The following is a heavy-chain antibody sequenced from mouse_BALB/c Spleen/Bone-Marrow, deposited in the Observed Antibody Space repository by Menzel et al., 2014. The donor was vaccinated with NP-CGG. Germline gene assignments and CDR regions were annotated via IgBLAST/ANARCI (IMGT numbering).Heavy chain of an antibody. CDR3: ARSGKVRNAMDY. V-gene: IGHV1S137*01. D-gene: IGHD2-14*01. CDR2: ISGYYGDA. CDR1: GYTLTDLA. J-gene: IGHJ4*01. Sequence: VQLQQSGAKLVRPGVSVKISCKGSGYTLTDLAIHWVKRSHAKSLEWIGVISGYYGDAIYNQKFKGKATMTVDKSSSTAYMELARLTSEDSAIYYCARSGKVRNAMDYWGQGTSVTVSS.